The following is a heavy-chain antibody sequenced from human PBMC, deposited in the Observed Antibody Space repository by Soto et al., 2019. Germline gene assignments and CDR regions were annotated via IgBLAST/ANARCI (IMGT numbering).Heavy chain of an antibody. Sequence: QVQLQQWGAGLLKPSETLSLTCAVYGGSFSGYFWTWIRQAPGKGLEWIGKFNHSGGTNYNSSLKSRVTISVDTSKNQFSLILSSVTAADTAVYYCARDRQYYHFWSGYQNEGPYGMDVWGQGTTVTVSS. CDR1: GGSFSGYF. V-gene: IGHV4-34*02. CDR2: FNHSGGT. D-gene: IGHD3-3*02. J-gene: IGHJ6*02. CDR3: ARDRQYYHFWSGYQNEGPYGMDV.